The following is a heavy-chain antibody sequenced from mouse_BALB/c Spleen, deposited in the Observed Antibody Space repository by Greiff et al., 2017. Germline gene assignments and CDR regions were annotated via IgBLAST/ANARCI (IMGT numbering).Heavy chain of an antibody. CDR2: IDPFNGGT. V-gene: IGHV1S135*01. D-gene: IGHD2-10*01. J-gene: IGHJ1*01. Sequence: VQLKQSGPELMKPGASVKISCKASGYSFTSYYMHWVKQSHGKSLEWIGYIDPFNGGTSYNQKFKGKATLTVDKSSSTAYMHLSSLTSEDSAVYYCARPTGDWYFDVWGAGTTVTVSS. CDR1: GYSFTSYY. CDR3: ARPTGDWYFDV.